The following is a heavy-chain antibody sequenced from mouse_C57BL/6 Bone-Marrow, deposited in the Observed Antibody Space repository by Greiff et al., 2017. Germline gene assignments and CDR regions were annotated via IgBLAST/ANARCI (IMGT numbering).Heavy chain of an antibody. CDR2: ISSGGGYI. D-gene: IGHD2-3*01. V-gene: IGHV5-9-1*02. CDR3: TRDGGYAPGFAY. Sequence: EVKLVESGEGLVKPGGSLKLSCAASGFTFSSYAMSWVRQTPEKRLEWVAYISSGGGYIYYADTVKGRFTISRDNARNTLYLQMSSLKSENTAMYYCTRDGGYAPGFAYWGQGTLVTVSA. CDR1: GFTFSSYA. J-gene: IGHJ3*01.